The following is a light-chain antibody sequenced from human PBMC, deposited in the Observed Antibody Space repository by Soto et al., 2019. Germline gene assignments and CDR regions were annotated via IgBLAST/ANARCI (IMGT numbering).Light chain of an antibody. CDR1: SGDVGSYNL. V-gene: IGLV2-23*02. Sequence: QSALTQSASVSGSPGQSITISCTGTSGDVGSYNLVSWYQQHPDKAPKLMIYEVDKRPSGVSNRFSGSKSGNTASLTISGLQAEDEADYYCCSYAGSSTWVFGGGTKLPS. CDR3: CSYAGSSTWV. CDR2: EVD. J-gene: IGLJ3*02.